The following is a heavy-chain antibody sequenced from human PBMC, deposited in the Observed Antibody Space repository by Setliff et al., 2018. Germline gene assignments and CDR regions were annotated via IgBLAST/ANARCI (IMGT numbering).Heavy chain of an antibody. CDR1: GGSFSGYY. D-gene: IGHD3-9*01. Sequence: KPSETLSLTCAVYGGSFSGYYWSWIRQPPGKGLEWIGSIYYSGSTYYNPSLKSRVTISVDTSKNQFSLKLSSVTAADTAVYYCARRGQGCNNPFDYWGQGTLVTVS. CDR2: IYYSGST. CDR3: ARRGQGCNNPFDY. V-gene: IGHV4-34*01. J-gene: IGHJ4*01.